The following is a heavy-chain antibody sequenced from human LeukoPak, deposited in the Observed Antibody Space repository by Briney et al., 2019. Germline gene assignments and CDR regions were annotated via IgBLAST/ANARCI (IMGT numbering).Heavy chain of an antibody. CDR2: LYSGGST. V-gene: IGHV3-66*01. Sequence: GGSLRLSCVASGFTVSSNYMSWVRQAPGKGLDWVSVLYSGGSTFYADSVKGRFTISRDKSKNTLYLQMNSLRAEDTAVYYCARYTLPSALDYWGQGTLVTVSS. CDR3: ARYTLPSALDY. CDR1: GFTVSSNY. J-gene: IGHJ4*02.